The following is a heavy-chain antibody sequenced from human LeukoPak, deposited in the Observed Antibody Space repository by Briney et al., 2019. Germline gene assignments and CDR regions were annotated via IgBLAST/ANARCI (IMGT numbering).Heavy chain of an antibody. CDR1: GYTFTSYG. Sequence: ASVKVSCKASGYTFTSYGISWVRQASGQGLEWMGWISAYNGNTNYAQKLQGRVTMTTDTSTSTAYMELRSLRPDDTAVYYCARTYGDYQKLYYYYYMDVWGKGTTVTISS. J-gene: IGHJ6*03. CDR2: ISAYNGNT. CDR3: ARTYGDYQKLYYYYYMDV. D-gene: IGHD4-17*01. V-gene: IGHV1-18*01.